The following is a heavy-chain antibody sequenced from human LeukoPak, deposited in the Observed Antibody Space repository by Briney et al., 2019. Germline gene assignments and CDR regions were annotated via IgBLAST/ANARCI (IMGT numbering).Heavy chain of an antibody. CDR2: IWFDGSNK. V-gene: IGHV3-33*01. CDR3: ATGLSGYYSVFDY. J-gene: IGHJ4*02. CDR1: GFTFSNYD. Sequence: GRSLRLSCAASGFTFSNYDMHWVRQAPGKGLEWVAVIWFDGSNKFYADSVKGRFTISRDNSKKTLYLQMNSLRAEDTAVYYCATGLSGYYSVFDYWGQGTLVTVSS. D-gene: IGHD3-3*01.